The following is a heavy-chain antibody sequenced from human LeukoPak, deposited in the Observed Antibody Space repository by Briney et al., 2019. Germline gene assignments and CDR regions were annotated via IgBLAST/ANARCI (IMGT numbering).Heavy chain of an antibody. J-gene: IGHJ4*02. V-gene: IGHV1-24*01. CDR1: GYTLTNLD. CDR2: FDPDRSET. Sequence: ASVKVSCKVSGYTLTNLDIHWVRQAPGKGLEWMGAFDPDRSETVYAQKFQDRLTLTQDTSTDTAYLELTSLRSEDTAMIFCATRLLYYDTDDSWGQGTLVTVSS. CDR3: ATRLLYYDTDDS. D-gene: IGHD3-22*01.